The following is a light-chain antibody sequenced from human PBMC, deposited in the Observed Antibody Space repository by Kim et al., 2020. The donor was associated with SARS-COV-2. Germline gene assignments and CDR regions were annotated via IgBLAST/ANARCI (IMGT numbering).Light chain of an antibody. CDR1: QSVSSY. CDR2: DAS. V-gene: IGKV3-11*01. J-gene: IGKJ4*01. Sequence: EIVLTQSPATLSLSPGERATLSCRASQSVSSYLDWYQQKRGQAPRLLIYDASHRATGIPARFRGSGSGTDFTLTINSLEPEDFAVYYCQQRSSWPSTFGGGTEVEI. CDR3: QQRSSWPST.